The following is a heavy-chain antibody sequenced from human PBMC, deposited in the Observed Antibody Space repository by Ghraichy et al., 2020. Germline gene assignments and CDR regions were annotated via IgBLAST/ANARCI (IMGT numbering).Heavy chain of an antibody. D-gene: IGHD3-9*01. CDR3: ARDEYYDILTGYPYYFDY. V-gene: IGHV3-30-3*01. CDR1: GFTFSSYA. CDR2: ISYDGSNK. J-gene: IGHJ4*02. Sequence: GGSLRLSCAASGFTFSSYAMHWVRQAPGKGLEWVAVISYDGSNKYYADSVKGRFTISRDNSKNTLYLQMNSLRAEDTAVYYCARDEYYDILTGYPYYFDYWGQGTLVTVSS.